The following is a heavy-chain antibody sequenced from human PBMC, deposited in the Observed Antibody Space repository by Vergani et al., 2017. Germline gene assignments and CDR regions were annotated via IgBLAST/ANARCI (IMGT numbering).Heavy chain of an antibody. CDR2: IYYSGST. CDR1: GASIRSSNYY. D-gene: IGHD6-19*01. CDR3: ARHSTVEWLVKLGWIDP. V-gene: IGHV4-39*01. J-gene: IGHJ5*02. Sequence: QLQLQESGPGLLKPSATLSLTFRVSGASIRSSNYYWGWIRQPPGKGLEWIASIYYSGSTYYNPSLKSRVTISVDTSKNQFSLKLSSVTAADTAVYFWARHSTVEWLVKLGWIDPWGQGILVTVSS.